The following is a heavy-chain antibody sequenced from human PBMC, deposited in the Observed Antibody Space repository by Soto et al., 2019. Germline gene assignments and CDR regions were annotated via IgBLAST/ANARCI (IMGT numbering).Heavy chain of an antibody. V-gene: IGHV1-69*12. Sequence: QVQLLQSGAEVKKPGSSVRVSCEASGGTFRTYAISWVRQAPGQGLEWMGEIIPIFGTVNYAQKFQGRVTITAYEATTTGYMGLRSLTPEDTAVYYRAKGAVAGTPTSYYYYGMDVWGQGTTVTVSS. CDR1: GGTFRTYA. D-gene: IGHD6-19*01. CDR2: IIPIFGTV. J-gene: IGHJ6*02. CDR3: AKGAVAGTPTSYYYYGMDV.